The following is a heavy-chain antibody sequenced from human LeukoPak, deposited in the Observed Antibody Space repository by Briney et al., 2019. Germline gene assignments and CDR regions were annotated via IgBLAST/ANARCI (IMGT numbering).Heavy chain of an antibody. J-gene: IGHJ6*02. D-gene: IGHD6-13*01. CDR1: GGSISSSSYY. CDR2: IYYSGST. V-gene: IGHV4-39*01. CDR3: ARQASSWYYYYGMDV. Sequence: SETLSLTYTVSGGSISSSSYYWGWIRQPPGKGLEWIGSIYYSGSTYYNPSLKSRVTISVDTSKNQFSLKLSSVTAADTAVYYCARQASSWYYYYGMDVWGQGTTVTVSS.